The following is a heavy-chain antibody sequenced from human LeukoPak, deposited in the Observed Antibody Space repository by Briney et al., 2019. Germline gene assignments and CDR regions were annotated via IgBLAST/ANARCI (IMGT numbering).Heavy chain of an antibody. D-gene: IGHD6-6*01. CDR3: AKEGYSSSSAIYFDH. V-gene: IGHV3-23*01. J-gene: IGHJ4*02. CDR2: IHGNGGRT. Sequence: PGGSLRLSCVAPGFTFSTYSMSWVRQAPGKGLEWVSGIHGNGGRTFYAGSVKGRFTISRDNSKNTLSLQMNSLRAGDTAVYYCAKEGYSSSSAIYFDHWGQGTLVSVSS. CDR1: GFTFSTYS.